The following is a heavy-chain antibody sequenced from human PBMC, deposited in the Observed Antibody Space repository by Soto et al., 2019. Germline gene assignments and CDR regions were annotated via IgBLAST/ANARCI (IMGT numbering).Heavy chain of an antibody. V-gene: IGHV3-11*06. CDR1: GFTFSDYY. CDR3: ARADFWSGYSPFYYGMDV. J-gene: IGHJ6*02. CDR2: ISSSSSYT. Sequence: PGGSLRLSCAASGFTFSDYYMSWIRQAPGKGLEWVSYISSSSSYTNYADSVKGRFTISRDNAKNSLYLQMNSPRAEDTAVYYCARADFWSGYSPFYYGMDVWGQGTTVTVSS. D-gene: IGHD3-3*01.